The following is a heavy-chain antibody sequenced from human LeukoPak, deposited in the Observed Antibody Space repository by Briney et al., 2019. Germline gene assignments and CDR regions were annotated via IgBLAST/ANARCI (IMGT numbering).Heavy chain of an antibody. J-gene: IGHJ5*02. CDR3: ARQVEELGQNWFDP. D-gene: IGHD1-26*01. CDR2: ISSSGSTI. V-gene: IGHV3-11*01. Sequence: GGSLRLSCAASGFTFSDYYMSWIRQAPGKGLEWVSYISSSGSTIYYADSVKGRFTISRDNAKNSLYLQMNSLRAEDTAVYYCARQVEELGQNWFDPWGQGTLVTVSS. CDR1: GFTFSDYY.